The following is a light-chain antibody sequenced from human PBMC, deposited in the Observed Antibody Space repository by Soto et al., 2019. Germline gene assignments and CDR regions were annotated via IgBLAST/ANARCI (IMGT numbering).Light chain of an antibody. CDR1: SSDFGSYNL. J-gene: IGLJ2*01. CDR2: EGS. CDR3: CSYAGSTTVA. Sequence: QAALTQPASVSGSPGQSITISCTGTSSDFGSYNLVSWYQQHPGKAPKPMIYEGSKRRSGVSNRFSGSKSGNTASLTISGLQAEDEADYYCCSYAGSTTVAFGGGTKLTVL. V-gene: IGLV2-23*01.